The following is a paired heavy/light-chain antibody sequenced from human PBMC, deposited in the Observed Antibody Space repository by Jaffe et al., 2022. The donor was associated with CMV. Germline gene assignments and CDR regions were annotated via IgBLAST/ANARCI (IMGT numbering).Heavy chain of an antibody. Sequence: QVQLVQSGAEVKKPGASVKVSCKASGYTFTSYAMHWVRQAPGQRLEWMGWINAGNGNTKYSQKFQGRVTITRDTSASTAYMELSSLRSEDTAVYYCARAVVVAATSGNYYYYYMDVWGKGTTVTVSS. CDR2: INAGNGNT. D-gene: IGHD2-15*01. V-gene: IGHV1-3*01. CDR3: ARAVVVAATSGNYYYYYMDV. J-gene: IGHJ6*03. CDR1: GYTFTSYA.
Light chain of an antibody. CDR3: QQYGSSPEIT. J-gene: IGKJ5*01. CDR2: GAS. CDR1: QSVSSSY. Sequence: EIVLTQSPGTLSLSPGERATLSCRASQSVSSSYLAWYQQKPGQAPRLLIYGASSRATGIPDRFSGSGSGTDFTLTISRLEPEDFAVYYCQQYGSSPEITFGQGTRLEIK. V-gene: IGKV3-20*01.